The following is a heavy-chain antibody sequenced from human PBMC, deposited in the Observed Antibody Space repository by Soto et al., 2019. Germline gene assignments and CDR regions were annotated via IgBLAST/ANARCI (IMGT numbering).Heavy chain of an antibody. J-gene: IGHJ6*03. Sequence: SETLSLTCTVSGGSISSYYWSWIRQPPGKGLEWIEYIYYSGSTNYNPSLKSRVTISVDTSKNQFSLKLSSVTAADTAVYYCARGGREASYYYYYMDVWGKGTTVTVSS. V-gene: IGHV4-59*01. CDR2: IYYSGST. CDR1: GGSISSYY. CDR3: ARGGREASYYYYYMDV.